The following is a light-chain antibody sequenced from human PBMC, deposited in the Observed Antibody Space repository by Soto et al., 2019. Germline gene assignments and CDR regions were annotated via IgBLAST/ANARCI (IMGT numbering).Light chain of an antibody. CDR1: SSNIGNNY. CDR2: DNN. V-gene: IGLV1-51*01. CDR3: GTWDSSLSGVV. Sequence: QSVLTQPPSVSAAPGQKVTISCSGGSSNIGNNYVSWYQQLPGTAPKLLIYDNNKRPSGIPDRFSGSKSGTSATLGITGLQAGDEADCYCGTWDSSLSGVVFGGGTKLTVL. J-gene: IGLJ2*01.